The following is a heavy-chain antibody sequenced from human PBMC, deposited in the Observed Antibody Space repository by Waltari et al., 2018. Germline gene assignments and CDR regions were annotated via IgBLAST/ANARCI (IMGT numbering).Heavy chain of an antibody. V-gene: IGHV1-2*02. CDR3: ARGLDYGDYEFDY. J-gene: IGHJ4*02. Sequence: QVQLVQSGAEVKKPGASVKVSCKASGYTFTGYYMHWVRQAPGKGCEWIGGIKHNSGGTNYAKKLQGRVTMTREKSRSTAYMELSRLRSDDTAVYYCARGLDYGDYEFDYWGQGTLVTVSS. CDR2: IKHNSGGT. CDR1: GYTFTGYY. D-gene: IGHD4-17*01.